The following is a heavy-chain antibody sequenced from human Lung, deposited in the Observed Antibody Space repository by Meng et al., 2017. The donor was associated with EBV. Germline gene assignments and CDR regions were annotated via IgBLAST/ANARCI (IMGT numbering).Heavy chain of an antibody. CDR2: IYYSGST. Sequence: QVQLQESGPGLVKPSETRSRTCTVSGGSISSYYWNWIRQPPGKGLEWIGNIYYSGSTNYNPSLKSRVTISVDTSKNQFSLKLRSVTAADTAVYYCARGNYYDSSGYFGWGQGTLVTVSS. J-gene: IGHJ4*02. V-gene: IGHV4-59*01. D-gene: IGHD3-22*01. CDR1: GGSISSYY. CDR3: ARGNYYDSSGYFG.